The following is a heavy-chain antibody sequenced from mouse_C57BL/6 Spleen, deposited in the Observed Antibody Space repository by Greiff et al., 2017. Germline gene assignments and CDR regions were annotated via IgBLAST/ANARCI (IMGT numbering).Heavy chain of an antibody. J-gene: IGHJ4*01. CDR1: GFSLTSYG. CDR3: ASPGGSSSFYAMDY. CDR2: IWSGGST. Sequence: QVQLKESGPGLVQPSGFSLTSYGVHWVRQSPGKGLEWLGVIWSGGSTDYNAAFISRLSISKDNSKSQVFFKMNSLQADDTAIYYCASPGGSSSFYAMDYWGQGTSVTVSS. D-gene: IGHD1-1*01. V-gene: IGHV2-2*01.